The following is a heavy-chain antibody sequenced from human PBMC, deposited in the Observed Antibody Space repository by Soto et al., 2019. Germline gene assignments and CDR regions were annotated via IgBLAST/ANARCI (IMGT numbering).Heavy chain of an antibody. V-gene: IGHV3-30*04. Sequence: GGSLRLSCAASGFTFSSYAMHWVRQAPGKGLEWVAVISHDGSNKYYADSVKGRFTISRDNSKNTLYLQMNSLRAEDTAVYYCATLEGVRGSIGWYPVYYYVMNAWGKGTSFTVS. D-gene: IGHD6-19*01. CDR3: ATLEGVRGSIGWYPVYYYVMNA. J-gene: IGHJ6*04. CDR2: ISHDGSNK. CDR1: GFTFSSYA.